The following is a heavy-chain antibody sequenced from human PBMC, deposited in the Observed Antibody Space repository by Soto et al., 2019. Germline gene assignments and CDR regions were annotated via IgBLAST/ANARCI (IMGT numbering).Heavy chain of an antibody. D-gene: IGHD2-2*01. Sequence: VASVKVSCKASGGTFSSYAISWVRQAPGQGLEWMGGIIPIFGTANYAQKFQGRVTITADESTSTAYMELSSLRSEDTAVYYCARVVSTVRGDPPLMDVWGQGTTVTVSS. V-gene: IGHV1-69*13. CDR1: GGTFSSYA. CDR3: ARVVSTVRGDPPLMDV. CDR2: IIPIFGTA. J-gene: IGHJ6*02.